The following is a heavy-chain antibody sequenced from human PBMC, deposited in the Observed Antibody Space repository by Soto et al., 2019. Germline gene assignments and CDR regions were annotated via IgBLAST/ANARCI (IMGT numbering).Heavy chain of an antibody. CDR1: GGSYY. CDR2: IYYTGST. CDR3: ASGGGTPFDY. Sequence: SETLSLTCSVPGGSYYWSWIRQPPGKGLEWIGYIYYTGSTNYNPSLESRITISLDTSKNQFSLKLSSVTAADAAVYYCASGGGTPFDYWGQGTLVTVSS. J-gene: IGHJ4*02. D-gene: IGHD3-16*01. V-gene: IGHV4-59*01.